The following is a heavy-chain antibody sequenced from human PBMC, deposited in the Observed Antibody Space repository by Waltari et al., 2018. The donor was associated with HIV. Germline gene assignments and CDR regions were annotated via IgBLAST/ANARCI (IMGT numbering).Heavy chain of an antibody. Sequence: ELYLLEPGGGLVQPGGSLRVPCGGSGFTFKNYAVSWVRQAPGKGLEWISSVSESGDSTYYADSVEGRFTISRDNSKNMLYLQMNGLRVEDTAVYYCAGEDDRGDFPWGQGTLVTVSA. CDR3: AGEDDRGDFP. J-gene: IGHJ5*02. CDR1: GFTFKNYA. CDR2: VSESGDST. V-gene: IGHV3-23*01. D-gene: IGHD2-21*01.